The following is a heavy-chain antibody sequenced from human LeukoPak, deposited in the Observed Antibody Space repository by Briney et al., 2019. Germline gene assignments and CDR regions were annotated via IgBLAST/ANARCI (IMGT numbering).Heavy chain of an antibody. V-gene: IGHV4-4*09. CDR3: ARLATSIAARPEAYYYYYYMDV. Sequence: PSETLSLTCTVSGGSISSYYWSWIRQPPGKGLEWIGYIYTSGSNNYNPPLKSRVTISVDTSKNQFSLKLSSVTAADTAVYYCARLATSIAARPEAYYYYYYMDVWGKGTTVTVSS. CDR1: GGSISSYY. CDR2: IYTSGSN. D-gene: IGHD6-6*01. J-gene: IGHJ6*03.